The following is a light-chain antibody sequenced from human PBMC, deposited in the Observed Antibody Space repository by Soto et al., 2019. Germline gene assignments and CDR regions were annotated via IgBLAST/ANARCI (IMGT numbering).Light chain of an antibody. CDR3: QQYGSSIT. J-gene: IGKJ5*01. CDR1: QSVKGSY. Sequence: EIVLTQSPGTLSLSPGERATLPCRSSQSVKGSYLAWYQHKPGKAPRLLIYGTSSRATGIPDRFSGSGSGTDFTLTLSRMQPEEFAVDDCQQYGSSITGCQWTRLEIK. CDR2: GTS. V-gene: IGKV3-20*01.